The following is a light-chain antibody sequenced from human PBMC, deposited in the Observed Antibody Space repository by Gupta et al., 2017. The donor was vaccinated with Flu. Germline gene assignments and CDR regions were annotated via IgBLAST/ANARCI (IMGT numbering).Light chain of an antibody. V-gene: IGKV3-20*01. CDR3: QQYCGSPLYT. Sequence: TLSLSPGERATLSCRASQSVGSRYLAWYQQKPGQAPRLLISAASSRATGIPDRFSGSGSGTEFTLTISRLEPEDFAVYYCQQYCGSPLYTFGQGTKLEIK. J-gene: IGKJ2*01. CDR2: AAS. CDR1: QSVGSRY.